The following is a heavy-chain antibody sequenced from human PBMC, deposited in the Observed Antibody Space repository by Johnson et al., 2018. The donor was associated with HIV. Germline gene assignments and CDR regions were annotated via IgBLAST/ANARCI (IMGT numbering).Heavy chain of an antibody. J-gene: IGHJ3*02. CDR1: GFSLSNNW. D-gene: IGHD1-26*01. Sequence: VQLVESGGGLVQTGGSLRLSCAASGFSLSNNWMSWVRQAPGKGLEWVANKKQDGSEKYYVDSVKGRFTISRDDSKNTLYLQMNSLKTEDTAVYYCTTESASVGANYAFDIWGQGTMVTVSS. CDR3: TTESASVGANYAFDI. CDR2: KKQDGSEK. V-gene: IGHV3-7*03.